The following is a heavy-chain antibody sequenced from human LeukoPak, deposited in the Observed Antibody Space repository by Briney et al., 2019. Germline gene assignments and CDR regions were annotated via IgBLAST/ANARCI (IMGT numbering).Heavy chain of an antibody. CDR2: INHSGST. J-gene: IGHJ5*02. D-gene: IGHD3-10*01. Sequence: SETLSLTCTVSGGSISGYYWSWIRQPPGKGLEWIGEINHSGSTNYNPSLKSRVTISVDTSKNQFSLKLSSVTAADTAVYYCASKTMVRGVAGFDPWGQGTLVTVSS. CDR1: GGSISGYY. CDR3: ASKTMVRGVAGFDP. V-gene: IGHV4-34*01.